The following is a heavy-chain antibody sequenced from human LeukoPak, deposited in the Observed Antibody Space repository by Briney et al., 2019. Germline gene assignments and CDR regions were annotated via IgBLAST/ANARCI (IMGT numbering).Heavy chain of an antibody. CDR2: ISAYNGNT. Sequence: ASVKVSCKASGYTFTSYGISWVRQAPGQGLEWMGWISAYNGNTNYAQKLQGRVTMTADTSTGTAYMELRSLRSDDTAVYCCARDRLVVPADYYYYMDVWGKGTTVTVSS. CDR3: ARDRLVVPADYYYYMDV. D-gene: IGHD2-2*01. V-gene: IGHV1-18*01. CDR1: GYTFTSYG. J-gene: IGHJ6*03.